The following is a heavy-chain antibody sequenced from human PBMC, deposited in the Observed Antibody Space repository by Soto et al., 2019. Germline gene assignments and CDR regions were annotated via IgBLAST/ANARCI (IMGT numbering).Heavy chain of an antibody. D-gene: IGHD3-3*01. CDR2: ISAYNGNT. Sequence: ASVKVSCKASGYTFTSYGISWVRQAPGQGLEWMGWISAYNGNTNYAQKLQGRVTMTTDTSTSTAYMELRSLRSDDTAVYYCARDYDFWSGYGPFDYWGQGTLVTVSS. J-gene: IGHJ4*02. CDR1: GYTFTSYG. V-gene: IGHV1-18*01. CDR3: ARDYDFWSGYGPFDY.